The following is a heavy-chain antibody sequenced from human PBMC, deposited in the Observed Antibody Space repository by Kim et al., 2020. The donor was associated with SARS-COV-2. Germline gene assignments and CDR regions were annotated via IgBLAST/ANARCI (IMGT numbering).Heavy chain of an antibody. V-gene: IGHV4-31*03. CDR1: GGSISSGGYY. D-gene: IGHD3-3*01. CDR3: ARAGTIFGVVIAHFDY. Sequence: SETLSLTCTVSGGSISSGGYYWSWIRQHPGKGLEWIGYIYYSGSTYYNPSLKSRVTISVDTSKNQFSLKLSSVTAAETAVYYCARAGTIFGVVIAHFDYWGQGTLVTVSS. J-gene: IGHJ4*02. CDR2: IYYSGST.